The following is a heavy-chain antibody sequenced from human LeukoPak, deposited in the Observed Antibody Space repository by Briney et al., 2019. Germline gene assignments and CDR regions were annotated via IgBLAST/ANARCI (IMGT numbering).Heavy chain of an antibody. Sequence: PGGSLRLSCAASGFTFSDYYMSWIRQAPGKGLEWVSSISSSSSYIYYADSVKGRFTISRDNAKNSLYLQMNSLRAEDTAVYYCARVSLTMPPRLRYWGQGTLVTVSS. CDR2: ISSSSSYI. CDR1: GFTFSDYY. V-gene: IGHV3-11*06. J-gene: IGHJ4*02. D-gene: IGHD2/OR15-2a*01. CDR3: ARVSLTMPPRLRY.